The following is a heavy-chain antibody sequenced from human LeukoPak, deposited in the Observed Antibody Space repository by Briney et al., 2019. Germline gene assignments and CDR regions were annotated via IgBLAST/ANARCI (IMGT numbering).Heavy chain of an antibody. CDR1: GGSISSGSYY. CDR3: ARVKISGTMVRGVIHYYYMDV. J-gene: IGHJ6*03. D-gene: IGHD3-10*01. CDR2: IYTSGST. V-gene: IGHV4-61*02. Sequence: SETLSLTCTVSGGSISSGSYYWSWIRQPAGKGLEWIGRIYTSGSTNYNPSLKSRVTMSVDTSKNQFSLKLSSVTAADTAVYYCARVKISGTMVRGVIHYYYMDVWGKGTTVTISS.